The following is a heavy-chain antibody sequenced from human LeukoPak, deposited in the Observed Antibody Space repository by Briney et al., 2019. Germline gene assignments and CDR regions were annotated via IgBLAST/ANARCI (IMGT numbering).Heavy chain of an antibody. Sequence: GASVKVSCKAFGFSFISFGFNWVRQAPGQGLEWMGWISAYNGNTNYAQKLQGGVTMTTDTSTSTAYTELRSLRSDDTAVYYCARGLGGYQIRAYYYYMDVWGKGTTVTVSS. CDR2: ISAYNGNT. J-gene: IGHJ6*03. CDR3: ARGLGGYQIRAYYYYMDV. CDR1: GFSFISFG. V-gene: IGHV1-18*01. D-gene: IGHD2-2*01.